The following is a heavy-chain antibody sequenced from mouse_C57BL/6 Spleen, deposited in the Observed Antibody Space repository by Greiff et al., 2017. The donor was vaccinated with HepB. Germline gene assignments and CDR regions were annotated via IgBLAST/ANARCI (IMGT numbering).Heavy chain of an antibody. CDR3: AREGKYGYDLYAMDY. CDR1: GYSFTDYN. D-gene: IGHD2-2*01. J-gene: IGHJ4*01. Sequence: EVQLQESGPELVKPGASVKISCKASGYSFTDYNMNWVKQSNGKSLEWIGVINPNYGTTSYNQKFKGKATLTVDQSSSTAYMQLNSLTSEDSAVYYCAREGKYGYDLYAMDYWGQGTSVTVSS. V-gene: IGHV1-39*01. CDR2: INPNYGTT.